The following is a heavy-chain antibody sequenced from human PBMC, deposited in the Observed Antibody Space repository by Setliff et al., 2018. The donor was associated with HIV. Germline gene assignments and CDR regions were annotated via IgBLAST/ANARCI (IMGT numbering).Heavy chain of an antibody. Sequence: VASVKVSCKASGYTFTSYGISWVRQAPGQGLEWMGWIGAYNGNTNYAQKLQGRVTMTTDTSTSTAYMELRSLRSDDTAVYYCARSIAAAQGGAFDIWGQGTMVTVSS. CDR3: ARSIAAAQGGAFDI. V-gene: IGHV1-18*01. CDR1: GYTFTSYG. J-gene: IGHJ3*02. D-gene: IGHD6-13*01. CDR2: IGAYNGNT.